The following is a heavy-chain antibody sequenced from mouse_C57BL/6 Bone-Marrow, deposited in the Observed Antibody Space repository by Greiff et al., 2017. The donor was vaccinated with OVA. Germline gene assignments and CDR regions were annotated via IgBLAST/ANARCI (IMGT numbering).Heavy chain of an antibody. J-gene: IGHJ2*01. Sequence: VQLQQPGAELVRPGSSVKLSCKASGYTFTSYWMDWVKQRPGQGLEWIGNIYPSDSETHYNQKFKDKATLTVDKSSSTAYMQLSSLTSDDSAVYYCACIYYGNYEGYFDYWGQGTTLTVSS. CDR3: ACIYYGNYEGYFDY. V-gene: IGHV1-61*01. CDR2: IYPSDSET. CDR1: GYTFTSYW. D-gene: IGHD2-1*01.